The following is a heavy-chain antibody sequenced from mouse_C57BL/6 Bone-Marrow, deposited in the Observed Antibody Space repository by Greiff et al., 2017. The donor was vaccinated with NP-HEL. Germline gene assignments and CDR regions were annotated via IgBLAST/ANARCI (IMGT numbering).Heavy chain of an antibody. V-gene: IGHV1-64*01. CDR3: ARWTRVPYYVDY. Sequence: QVQLQQPGAELVKPGASVKLSCKASGYTFTSYWMHWVKQRPGQGLEWIGMIHPNSGSTNYNEKFKSKATLTVDKSSSTAYMQLSSLTSEDAAVYYCARWTRVPYYVDYWGQGTTLTVSS. J-gene: IGHJ2*01. CDR1: GYTFTSYW. CDR2: IHPNSGST.